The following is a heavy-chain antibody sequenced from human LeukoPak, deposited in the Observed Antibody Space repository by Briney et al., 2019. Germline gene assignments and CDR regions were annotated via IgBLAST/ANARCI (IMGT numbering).Heavy chain of an antibody. V-gene: IGHV3-23*01. D-gene: IGHD6-25*01. CDR3: AKVSGSLYYYYYMDV. J-gene: IGHJ6*03. CDR1: GFTFNSYA. Sequence: PGGSLRLSCAASGFTFNSYAMSWVRQAPGKGLEWVSAISGSGGSTYYADSVKGRFTISRDNSKNTLYLQMNSLRAEDTAVYYCAKVSGSLYYYYYMDVWGKGTTVTVSS. CDR2: ISGSGGST.